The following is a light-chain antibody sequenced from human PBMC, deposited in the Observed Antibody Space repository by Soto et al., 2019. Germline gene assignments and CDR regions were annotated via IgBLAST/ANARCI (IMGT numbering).Light chain of an antibody. CDR2: DAS. V-gene: IGKV1-5*01. CDR1: QSISTW. Sequence: IPMTQSPSTLSASVGDRVTSTCRASQSISTWLVLYQQKPGKAPKVLIYDASSLQSGVPSRFRGHGSGTDFTLTISSLPPDDSAIYYCQQYKTYTTFGQGTRMEIK. J-gene: IGKJ5*01. CDR3: QQYKTYTT.